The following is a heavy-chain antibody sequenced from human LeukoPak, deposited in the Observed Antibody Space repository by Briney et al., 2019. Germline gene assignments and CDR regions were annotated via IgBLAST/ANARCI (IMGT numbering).Heavy chain of an antibody. CDR2: MYTSGST. Sequence: SETLSLTCTVSGGSISSYYWSWIRQPAGKGLEWIGRMYTSGSTNYNPSLKSRVTMSVDTSKNQFSLKLSSVTAADTAVYYCAREGNYYESSGYYYWYFDYWGQGTLVTVSS. D-gene: IGHD3-22*01. V-gene: IGHV4-4*07. CDR1: GGSISSYY. J-gene: IGHJ4*02. CDR3: AREGNYYESSGYYYWYFDY.